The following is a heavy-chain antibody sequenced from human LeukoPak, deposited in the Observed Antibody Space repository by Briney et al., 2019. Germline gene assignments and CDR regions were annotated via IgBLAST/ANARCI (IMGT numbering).Heavy chain of an antibody. CDR2: ISSNGGGT. Sequence: PGGSLRLSCPASGFTFSSYAMHWVRHAPGKGLEYVSAISSNGGGTYYANSVKGRFTISRDNSKNTLYLQMGSLRVEDMAVYYCAREDGRWELHYWGQGTLVTVSS. V-gene: IGHV3-64*01. CDR1: GFTFSSYA. CDR3: AREDGRWELHY. J-gene: IGHJ4*02. D-gene: IGHD1-26*01.